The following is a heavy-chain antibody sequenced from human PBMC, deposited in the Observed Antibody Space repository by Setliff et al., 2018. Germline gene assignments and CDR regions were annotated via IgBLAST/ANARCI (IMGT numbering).Heavy chain of an antibody. J-gene: IGHJ5*02. CDR3: ARDLTGWGWFDP. D-gene: IGHD3-9*01. CDR1: GGSISTYY. Sequence: SETLSLTCAVSGGSISTYYWSWIRQSPGKRLEWVGYIYYSGSTNYNPSLKSRVTISIDTSKNQFSLKLSSVTAADTAVYYCARDLTGWGWFDPWGQGTLVTVSS. CDR2: IYYSGST. V-gene: IGHV4-59*01.